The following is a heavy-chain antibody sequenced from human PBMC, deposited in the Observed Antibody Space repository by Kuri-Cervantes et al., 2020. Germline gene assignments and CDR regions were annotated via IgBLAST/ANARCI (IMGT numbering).Heavy chain of an antibody. CDR1: GFSFSSYS. CDR3: VRVFGTTFRFRHYYYGMDV. Sequence: GESLKISCAVSGFSFSSYSMNWVRQAPGRGLEWVSSITRTSNYIYYADSVKGRFTISRDNAKNSLYLQINSLRAEDTAVYYCVRVFGTTFRFRHYYYGMDVWGQGTTVTVSS. V-gene: IGHV3-21*01. J-gene: IGHJ6*02. D-gene: IGHD1/OR15-1a*01. CDR2: ITRTSNYI.